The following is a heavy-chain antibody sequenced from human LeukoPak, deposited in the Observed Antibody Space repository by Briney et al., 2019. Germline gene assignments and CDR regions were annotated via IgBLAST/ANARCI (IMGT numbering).Heavy chain of an antibody. J-gene: IGHJ4*02. CDR1: GFTFSGNW. CDR2: ISTDARTI. D-gene: IGHD3/OR15-3a*01. V-gene: IGHV3-74*01. Sequence: GGSLRLSCAASGFTFSGNWMHWVRQAPGKGLVWVSHISTDARTITYADFVKGRFTISRDNAKNTVYLEMNSLTDEDTAVYFCARGAWTAYYFDYWGQGTVVTVSS. CDR3: ARGAWTAYYFDY.